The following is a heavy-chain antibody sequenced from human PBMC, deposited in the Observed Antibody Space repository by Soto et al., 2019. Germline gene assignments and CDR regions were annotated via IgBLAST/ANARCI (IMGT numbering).Heavy chain of an antibody. V-gene: IGHV3-21*01. CDR1: GFTFGSYT. Sequence: GGSLRLSCAASGFTFGSYTLHWVRQASGKGLEWVSSISSSSSYIYYADSVQGRFTISRDNAESSLYLQMNSLRAEDTAVYYCARAYGDYSFGDYWGQGTLVTVSS. CDR2: ISSSSSYI. D-gene: IGHD4-17*01. J-gene: IGHJ4*02. CDR3: ARAYGDYSFGDY.